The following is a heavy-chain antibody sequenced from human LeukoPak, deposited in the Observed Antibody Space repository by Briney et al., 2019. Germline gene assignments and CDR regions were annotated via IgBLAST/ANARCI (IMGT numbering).Heavy chain of an antibody. V-gene: IGHV3-23*01. Sequence: PGGSLRLSCAASGSTFSDYAINWVRQAPRKGLEWVSSISRGGVITYYADSVKGRFTISRDNSNNTLYLHMNSLRAENTAVYYCVSRAGSPWGPFDDWGQGTLVTVSS. CDR1: GSTFSDYA. D-gene: IGHD7-27*01. CDR2: ISRGGVIT. CDR3: VSRAGSPWGPFDD. J-gene: IGHJ4*02.